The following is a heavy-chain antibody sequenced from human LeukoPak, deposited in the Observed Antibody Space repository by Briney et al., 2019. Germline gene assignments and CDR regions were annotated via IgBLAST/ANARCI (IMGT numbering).Heavy chain of an antibody. Sequence: PSETLSLTCTVSGGSISSSGYYWAWIRQPPGKGLEWIGTIYYSGSTYYNPSLKSRVTISVDTSKNQFSLKLNSVTAADTAVYYCARDGGGTIFGEVLPLKENYYYGMDVWGQGTTVTVSS. D-gene: IGHD3-3*01. V-gene: IGHV4-39*01. CDR2: IYYSGST. J-gene: IGHJ6*02. CDR1: GGSISSSGYY. CDR3: ARDGGGTIFGEVLPLKENYYYGMDV.